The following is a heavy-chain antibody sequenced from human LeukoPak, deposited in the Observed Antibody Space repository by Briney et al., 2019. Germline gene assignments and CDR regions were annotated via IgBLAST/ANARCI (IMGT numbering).Heavy chain of an antibody. D-gene: IGHD4-23*01. CDR3: ARERGGHDYGGYPWGYYYYMDV. J-gene: IGHJ6*03. CDR1: GCTFTSYA. V-gene: IGHV1-69*05. CDR2: IIPNIGTA. Sequence: SVKVSCKASGCTFTSYAISWVRQAPGQGLEWMGGIIPNIGTANYAQKFQGRVTITTDESTSTAYMELSSLRSEDTGVYYCARERGGHDYGGYPWGYYYYMDVWGKGTTVTVSS.